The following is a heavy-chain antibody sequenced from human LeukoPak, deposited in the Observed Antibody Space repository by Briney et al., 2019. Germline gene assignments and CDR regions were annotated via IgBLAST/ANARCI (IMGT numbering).Heavy chain of an antibody. J-gene: IGHJ4*02. CDR3: AREGPRGNSQFDY. CDR2: IWYDGSNK. V-gene: IGHV3-33*08. D-gene: IGHD2/OR15-2a*01. Sequence: GGSLRLSCAASGFTFSSYGMHWVRQAPGKGLEWMALIWYDGSNKYYADSVKGRLTISRDNSKNTLYLQMNSLRAEDTAVYYCAREGPRGNSQFDYWGQGTLVTVSS. CDR1: GFTFSSYG.